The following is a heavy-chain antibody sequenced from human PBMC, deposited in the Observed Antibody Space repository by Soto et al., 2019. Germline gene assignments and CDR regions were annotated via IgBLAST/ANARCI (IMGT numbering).Heavy chain of an antibody. CDR1: GFTFSSYA. J-gene: IGHJ4*02. D-gene: IGHD3-10*01. Sequence: EVQLLESGGGLVQPGGSLRLSCAASGFTFSSYAMSWVRQAPGQGLEWVSAISGSGGSTYYADSVKGRFTISRDNSKNTLDLQMNSLRADDTGGYFCGKDPVAGSYWVAVVYGGQGTLVTVSP. V-gene: IGHV3-23*01. CDR3: GKDPVAGSYWVAVVY. CDR2: ISGSGGST.